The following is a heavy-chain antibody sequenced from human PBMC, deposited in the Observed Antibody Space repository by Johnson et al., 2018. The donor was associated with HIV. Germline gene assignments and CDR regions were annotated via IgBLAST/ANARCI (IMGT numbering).Heavy chain of an antibody. CDR2: INWNGGNT. J-gene: IGHJ3*02. CDR1: RFTFDDYG. D-gene: IGHD2/OR15-2a*01. V-gene: IGHV3-20*04. Sequence: VQLVESGGGVVRPGGSLRLSCAASRFTFDDYGMSWVRQATGKGLEWVSGINWNGGNTDYADSVKGRFTISRDNAKNSVYLQMNNLRAEDTAVYYCARRLSPDSFDIWGQGTMATVSS. CDR3: ARRLSPDSFDI.